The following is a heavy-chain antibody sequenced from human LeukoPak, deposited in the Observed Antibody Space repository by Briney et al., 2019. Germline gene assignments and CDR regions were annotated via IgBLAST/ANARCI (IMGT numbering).Heavy chain of an antibody. Sequence: GASVKVSCKASGGTFSSYAISWVRQAPGQGLEWMGGIIPMFGTANYAQKFQGRVTITTDESTSTAYMELSSLRSEDTAAYYCASCPLTPSYYYYSMDVWGKRTTVTLSS. J-gene: IGHJ6*03. CDR2: IIPMFGTA. V-gene: IGHV1-69*05. CDR3: ASCPLTPSYYYYSMDV. CDR1: GGTFSSYA. D-gene: IGHD2-8*01.